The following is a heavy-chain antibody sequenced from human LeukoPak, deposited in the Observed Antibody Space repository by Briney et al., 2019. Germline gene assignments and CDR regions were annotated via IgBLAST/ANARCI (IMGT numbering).Heavy chain of an antibody. D-gene: IGHD3-10*01. Sequence: PSETLSLTCTVSGGSISGSSYYWGWIRQPPGRGLEWIGSIYYSGSTYYNPSLKSRVTISVDTSKNQFSLKLSSVTAADTAVYYCARDLPRSGSYYQIGYWGQGTLVTVSS. CDR2: IYYSGST. CDR3: ARDLPRSGSYYQIGY. J-gene: IGHJ4*02. V-gene: IGHV4-39*07. CDR1: GGSISGSSYY.